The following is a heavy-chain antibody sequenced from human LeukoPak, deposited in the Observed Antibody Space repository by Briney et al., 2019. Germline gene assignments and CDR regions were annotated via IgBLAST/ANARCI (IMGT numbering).Heavy chain of an antibody. CDR3: ARAREGSIDY. J-gene: IGHJ4*02. D-gene: IGHD5-24*01. Sequence: GASVKVSCKASGYIFSDYYMHWVRQAPGQGLEWMGWINPKSGGTNYAQRFQGRVTMTRDTSISTAYMELNRLRSEDTAFYYCARAREGSIDYWGQGTLVTVSS. CDR1: GYIFSDYY. V-gene: IGHV1-2*02. CDR2: INPKSGGT.